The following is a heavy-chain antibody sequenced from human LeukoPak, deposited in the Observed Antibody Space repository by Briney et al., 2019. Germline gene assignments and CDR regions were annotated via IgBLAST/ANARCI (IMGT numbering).Heavy chain of an antibody. V-gene: IGHV1-69*13. J-gene: IGHJ4*02. Sequence: SVKVSCKASGGTFISYAISWVRQAPGQGLEWMGGIIPIFGTANYAQKFQGRVTITADESTSTAYMELSSLRSEDTAVYYCAREWGYYDSSGSFDYWGQGTLVTVSS. CDR2: IIPIFGTA. CDR3: AREWGYYDSSGSFDY. D-gene: IGHD3-22*01. CDR1: GGTFISYA.